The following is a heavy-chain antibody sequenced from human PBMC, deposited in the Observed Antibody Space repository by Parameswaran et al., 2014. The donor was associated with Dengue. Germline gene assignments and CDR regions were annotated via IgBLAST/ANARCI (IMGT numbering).Heavy chain of an antibody. J-gene: IGHJ3*02. CDR2: LSGSGDST. Sequence: WIRQPPGKGLEWVSALSGSGDSTYHADSVKGRFIISRDNSKNTLYLQMNSLRAEDTAVYYCAKGPKVYYYDSSVNAFDIWGQGTMVTVSS. V-gene: IGHV3-23*01. CDR3: AKGPKVYYYDSSVNAFDI. D-gene: IGHD3-22*01.